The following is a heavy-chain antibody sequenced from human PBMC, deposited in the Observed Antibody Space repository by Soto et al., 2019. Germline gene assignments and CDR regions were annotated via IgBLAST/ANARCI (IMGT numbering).Heavy chain of an antibody. CDR1: GFTFGDYA. CDR2: IRSKAYGGTT. V-gene: IGHV3-49*03. Sequence: QPGGSLRLSCTASGFTFGDYAMSWFRQAPGKGLEWVGFIRSKAYGGTTEYAASVKGRFTISRDDSKSIAYLQMNSLKTEDTAVYYCTRGSSMNGFKPLFDYWGQGTLVTVSS. D-gene: IGHD1-26*01. CDR3: TRGSSMNGFKPLFDY. J-gene: IGHJ4*02.